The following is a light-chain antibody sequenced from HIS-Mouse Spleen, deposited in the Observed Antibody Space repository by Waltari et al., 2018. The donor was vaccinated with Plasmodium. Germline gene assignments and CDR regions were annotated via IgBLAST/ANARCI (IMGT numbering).Light chain of an antibody. J-gene: IGKJ3*01. Sequence: EIVMTQSPATLSVSPGERATLSCRASQSVSSNLAWYQQKPGQAPRLLIYGASTRATGIPARFSVSGSGTEFTLTISSLQSEDFAVYYCQQYNNWSFTFGPGTIVDIK. CDR3: QQYNNWSFT. CDR2: GAS. V-gene: IGKV3-15*01. CDR1: QSVSSN.